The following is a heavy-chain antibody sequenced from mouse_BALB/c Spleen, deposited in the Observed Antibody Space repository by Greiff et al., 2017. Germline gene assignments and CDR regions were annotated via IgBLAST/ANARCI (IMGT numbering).Heavy chain of an antibody. CDR3: ARGGGLYAMDY. CDR2: INPGSGGT. J-gene: IGHJ4*01. CDR1: GYAFTNYL. V-gene: IGHV1-54*01. Sequence: QVQLQQSGAELVRPGTSVKVSCKASGYAFTNYLIEWVKQRPGQGLEWIGVINPGSGGTNYNEKFKGKATLTADKSSSTAYMQLSSLTSDDSAVYFCARGGGLYAMDYWGQGTSVTVSS.